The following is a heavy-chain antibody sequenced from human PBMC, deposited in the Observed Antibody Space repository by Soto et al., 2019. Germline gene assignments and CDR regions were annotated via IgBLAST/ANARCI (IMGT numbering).Heavy chain of an antibody. CDR2: INSDGSST. CDR1: GFTFSSYW. D-gene: IGHD3-22*01. CDR3: ARGPRYYYDSSGYSGWFDP. Sequence: GGSLRLSCAASGFTFSSYWMHWVRQAPGKGLVWVSRINSDGSSTSYADSVKGRFTISRDNAKNTMYLQMNSRRAEDTAVYYCARGPRYYYDSSGYSGWFDPWGQGTLVTVSS. J-gene: IGHJ5*02. V-gene: IGHV3-74*01.